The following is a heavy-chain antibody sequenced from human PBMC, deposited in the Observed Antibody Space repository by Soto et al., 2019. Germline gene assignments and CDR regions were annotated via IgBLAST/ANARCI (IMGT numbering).Heavy chain of an antibody. D-gene: IGHD6-19*01. CDR3: ARGAIAVAGQFAYYYYYYGMDV. CDR2: MNPNSGNT. V-gene: IGHV1-8*01. J-gene: IGHJ6*02. CDR1: GYTFTSYD. Sequence: QVQLVQSGAEVKKPGASVKVSCKASGYTFTSYDINWVRQATGQGLEWMGWMNPNSGNTGYAQKFQGRVTMTRNTSISXXYXEXNSLRSEDTAVYYCARGAIAVAGQFAYYYYYYGMDVWGQGTTVTVSS.